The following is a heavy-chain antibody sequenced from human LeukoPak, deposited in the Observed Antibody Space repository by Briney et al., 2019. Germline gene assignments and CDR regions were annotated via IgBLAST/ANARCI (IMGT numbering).Heavy chain of an antibody. CDR1: GFTFDDYG. Sequence: GGSLRLSCAASGFTFDDYGMSWVRQAPGKGLEWVSGINWNGGSTGYADSVKGRFTISRDSAKNSLYLQMNSLRAEDTALYYCARAMAERRTYYMDVWGKGTTVTVSS. J-gene: IGHJ6*03. CDR3: ARAMAERRTYYMDV. V-gene: IGHV3-20*04. D-gene: IGHD3-10*01. CDR2: INWNGGST.